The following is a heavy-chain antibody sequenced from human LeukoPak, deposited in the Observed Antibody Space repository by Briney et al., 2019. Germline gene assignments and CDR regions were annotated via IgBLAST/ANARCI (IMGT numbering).Heavy chain of an antibody. CDR2: IYYSGST. CDR3: ARGERYCSSTTCYAKWFDP. D-gene: IGHD2-2*01. Sequence: SETLSLTCTVSGVSISRGDYYWSWLRQPPGRGLKWIGYIYYSGSTYYNPSLRSRVTLSVDTSRTRFSLNLNSVTAADTAVYYCARGERYCSSTTCYAKWFDPWGQGTLVTVSS. J-gene: IGHJ5*02. V-gene: IGHV4-30-4*01. CDR1: GVSISRGDYY.